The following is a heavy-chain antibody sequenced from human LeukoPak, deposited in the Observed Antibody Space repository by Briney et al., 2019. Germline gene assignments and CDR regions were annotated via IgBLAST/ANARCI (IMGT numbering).Heavy chain of an antibody. V-gene: IGHV1-8*03. CDR2: MNPNSGNT. J-gene: IGHJ4*02. Sequence: ASVKVSCKASGYTFTSYDINWVRQATGQGLEWMGWMNPNSGNTGYAQKFQGRVTITRNTSISTAYMELSSLRSEDTAVYYCARGFTYDSGPRWVYWGQGTLVTVSS. CDR1: GYTFTSYD. D-gene: IGHD3-22*01. CDR3: ARGFTYDSGPRWVY.